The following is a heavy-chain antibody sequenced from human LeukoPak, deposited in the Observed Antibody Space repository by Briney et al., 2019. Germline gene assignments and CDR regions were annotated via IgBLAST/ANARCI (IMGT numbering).Heavy chain of an antibody. J-gene: IGHJ6*03. CDR2: IKQDGSEK. CDR3: ARYGDYVRYYYYYYYMDV. V-gene: IGHV3-7*01. Sequence: GGSLRLSCAASGFTFSSYGMSWVRQAPGKGLEWVANIKQDGSEKYYVDSVKGRFTISRDNAKNSLYLQMNSLRAEDTAVYYCARYGDYVRYYYYYYYMDVWGKGTTVTVSS. D-gene: IGHD4-17*01. CDR1: GFTFSSYG.